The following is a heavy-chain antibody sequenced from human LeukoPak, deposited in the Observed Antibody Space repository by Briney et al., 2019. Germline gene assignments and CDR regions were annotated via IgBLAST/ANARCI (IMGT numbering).Heavy chain of an antibody. CDR1: GGSFSGYY. CDR3: ARRAPWVVRGDIQYYFDY. J-gene: IGHJ4*02. CDR2: INHSGST. V-gene: IGHV4-34*01. Sequence: SETLSLTCAVYGGSFSGYYWSWIRQPPGKGLEWIGEINHSGSTNYNPSLKSRVTISVDTSKNQFSLKLSSVTAADTAVYYCARRAPWVVRGDIQYYFDYWGQGTLVTVSS. D-gene: IGHD3-10*01.